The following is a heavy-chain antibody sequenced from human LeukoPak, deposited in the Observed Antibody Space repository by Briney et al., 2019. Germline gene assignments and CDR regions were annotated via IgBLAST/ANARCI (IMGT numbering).Heavy chain of an antibody. V-gene: IGHV3-66*01. J-gene: IGHJ4*02. Sequence: GGSLRLSCAASGFTVSSNYMSWVRQAPGKGLEWVSVIYSGGSTYYADSVKGRFTISRDNSKNTLYLQMNSLRAEDTAVYYCARKTVDTCFDYWGQGTLVTVSS. CDR2: IYSGGST. CDR1: GFTVSSNY. D-gene: IGHD5-18*01. CDR3: ARKTVDTCFDY.